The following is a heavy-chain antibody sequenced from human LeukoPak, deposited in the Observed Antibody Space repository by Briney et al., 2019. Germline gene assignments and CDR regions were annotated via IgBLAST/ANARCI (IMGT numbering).Heavy chain of an antibody. D-gene: IGHD3-16*01. Sequence: ASVKVSCQASGYTFTSYAMHWVRQARGQRLEWIGWIVVGSGNTNYAQKFQERVTITRDMSTSTAYMELSSLRSEDTAVYYCAAAQGGDTSFDYWGQGTLVTVSS. CDR1: GYTFTSYA. CDR3: AAAQGGDTSFDY. CDR2: IVVGSGNT. V-gene: IGHV1-58*02. J-gene: IGHJ4*02.